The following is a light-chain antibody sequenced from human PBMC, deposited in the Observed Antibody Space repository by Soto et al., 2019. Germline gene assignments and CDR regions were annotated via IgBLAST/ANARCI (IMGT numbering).Light chain of an antibody. V-gene: IGKV1-39*01. CDR2: AAS. CDR3: QQSYSTLKT. CDR1: QSISSY. Sequence: DIQMNQSPSSLSASVGDRVTITCRASQSISSYLNWYQQKPGKAPKLLIYAASSLQSGVRSRFSGSGSGTDFTLTISSLQPEDFATYYCQQSYSTLKTFGQGTKVEIK. J-gene: IGKJ1*01.